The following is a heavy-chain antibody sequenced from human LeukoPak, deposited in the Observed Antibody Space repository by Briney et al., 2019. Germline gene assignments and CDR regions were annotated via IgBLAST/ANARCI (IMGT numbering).Heavy chain of an antibody. V-gene: IGHV3-7*01. Sequence: GGSLRLSCAASGFTFSSYWMSWVRQAPGKGLEWVANIKQDGSEKYYVDSVKGRFTISRDNAKNSLYLQMNSLRGEDTAVYYCARESEHSVSQVDFDLWGQGTMVTVSS. J-gene: IGHJ3*01. CDR1: GFTFSSYW. CDR2: IKQDGSEK. D-gene: IGHD2-15*01. CDR3: ARESEHSVSQVDFDL.